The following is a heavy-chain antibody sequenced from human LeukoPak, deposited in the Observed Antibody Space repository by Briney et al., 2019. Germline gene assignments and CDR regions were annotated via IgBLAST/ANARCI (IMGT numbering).Heavy chain of an antibody. CDR3: ARAPRDDSSAYYSAFDL. J-gene: IGHJ3*01. Sequence: GESLKISCKGSGYMFTNYWIGWVRQLPGKGLEWLGIISPGDSDTRYSPSFQGQVTISADKPISTAYLQWSSLKASDTAMYYCARAPRDDSSAYYSAFDLWGQGTMVTVSS. V-gene: IGHV5-51*04. D-gene: IGHD3-22*01. CDR2: ISPGDSDT. CDR1: GYMFTNYW.